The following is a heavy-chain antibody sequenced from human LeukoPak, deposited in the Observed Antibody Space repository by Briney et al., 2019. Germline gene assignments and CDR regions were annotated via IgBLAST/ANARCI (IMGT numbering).Heavy chain of an antibody. CDR1: GDSISSSSSY. CDR2: IYYSGNT. D-gene: IGHD6-13*01. CDR3: ARLKRRRSVILYSSSWLYYFDY. V-gene: IGHV4-39*01. J-gene: IGHJ4*02. Sequence: SETLSLTCTVSGDSISSSSSYWGWIRQPPGKGLEWIGRIYYSGNTYYNTSLKSRVTISVDTSKNQFSLKLSSVTAADTAVYYSARLKRRRSVILYSSSWLYYFDYWGQGTLVTVSS.